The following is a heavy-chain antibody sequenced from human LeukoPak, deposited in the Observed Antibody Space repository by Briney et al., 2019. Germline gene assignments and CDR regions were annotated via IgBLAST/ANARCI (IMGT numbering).Heavy chain of an antibody. Sequence: PSQTLSLTCTVSGGSISSGDYYWSWIRQPPGKGLEWIAYMYYSGSTYYNPSLKSRVTMSADTSKNQLSLKLSSVTAADTAVYYCARPYYYNSRIDPWGQGILVTVSS. CDR3: ARPYYYNSRIDP. CDR2: MYYSGST. J-gene: IGHJ5*02. V-gene: IGHV4-30-4*01. D-gene: IGHD3-22*01. CDR1: GGSISSGDYY.